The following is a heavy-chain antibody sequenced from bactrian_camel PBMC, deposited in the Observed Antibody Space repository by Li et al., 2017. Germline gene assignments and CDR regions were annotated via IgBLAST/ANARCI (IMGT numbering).Heavy chain of an antibody. J-gene: IGHJ4*01. CDR1: GYIPRSAF. CDR3: AAVNACPSSWYQAWVPAFAL. Sequence: VQLVESGGGSVQTGDSLRLSCTYNGYIPRSAFITWVRQVPGKQREGVAIIYTGRGITYYADSVKGRFSISEDSAENTVYLQMNTLKTEDTAVYYCAAVNACPSSWYQAWVPAFALWGQGTQVTVS. CDR2: IYTGRGIT. V-gene: IGHV3S40*01. D-gene: IGHD1*01.